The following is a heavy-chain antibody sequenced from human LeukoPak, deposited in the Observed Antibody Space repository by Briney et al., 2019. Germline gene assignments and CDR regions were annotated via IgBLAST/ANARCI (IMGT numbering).Heavy chain of an antibody. CDR1: GFTVSTNY. Sequence: GGSLRLSCAASGFTVSTNYMNWVRQAPGKGLEWVSILYSGSSTYYADSVEGRFTISRDSSKNTLFLQMNDLRAEDTAVYYCARVGDHFHWYLDLWGRGTRVTVSS. CDR2: LYSGSST. V-gene: IGHV3-53*01. D-gene: IGHD3-3*02. CDR3: ARVGDHFHWYLDL. J-gene: IGHJ2*01.